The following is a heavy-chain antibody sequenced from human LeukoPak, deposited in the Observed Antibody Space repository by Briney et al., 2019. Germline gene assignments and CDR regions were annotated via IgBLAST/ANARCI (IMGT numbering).Heavy chain of an antibody. D-gene: IGHD3-10*01. V-gene: IGHV3-15*01. Sequence: GGSLRLSCAASGFTFSNAWMSWVRQAPGKGLEWVGRIKSKTDGGTTDYAAPVKGRFTISRDDSKNTLYLQMNSLKTEDTAVYCCTALLWFGELLNDYWGQGTLVTVSS. CDR2: IKSKTDGGTT. CDR1: GFTFSNAW. CDR3: TALLWFGELLNDY. J-gene: IGHJ4*02.